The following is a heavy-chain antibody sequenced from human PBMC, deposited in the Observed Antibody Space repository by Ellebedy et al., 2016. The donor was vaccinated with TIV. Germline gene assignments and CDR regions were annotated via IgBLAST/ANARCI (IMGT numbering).Heavy chain of an antibody. V-gene: IGHV4-34*01. Sequence: SETLSLTXAVYGGSFSGYYWSWIRQPPGKGLEWIGEINHSGSTNYNPSLKSRVTISVDTSKNQFSLKLSSVTAADTAVYYCATSNYDFWSGSDAFDIWGQGTMVTVSS. J-gene: IGHJ3*02. CDR3: ATSNYDFWSGSDAFDI. CDR2: INHSGST. D-gene: IGHD3-3*01. CDR1: GGSFSGYY.